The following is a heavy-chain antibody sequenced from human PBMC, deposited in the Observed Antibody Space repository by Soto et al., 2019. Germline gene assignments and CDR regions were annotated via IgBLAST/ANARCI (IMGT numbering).Heavy chain of an antibody. J-gene: IGHJ4*02. CDR3: ARGDQLPYYFDY. V-gene: IGHV4-61*01. CDR2: IYYSGST. CDR1: GGSVSSGSYY. D-gene: IGHD2-2*01. Sequence: SETLSLTCTVSGGSVSSGSYYWSWIRQPPGKGLEWIGYIYYSGSTNYNPSLKSRVTISVDTSKNQFSLKLSFVTAADTAVYYCARGDQLPYYFDYWGQGTLVTVSS.